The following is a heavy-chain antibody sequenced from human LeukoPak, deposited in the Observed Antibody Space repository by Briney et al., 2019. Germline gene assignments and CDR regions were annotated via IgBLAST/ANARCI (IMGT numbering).Heavy chain of an antibody. V-gene: IGHV1-2*02. J-gene: IGHJ3*02. CDR1: GYTFTGYY. D-gene: IGHD6-13*01. CDR2: INPNSGGT. Sequence: ASVKVSCKASGYTFTGYYMHWVRQAPGQGPEWMGWINPNSGGTNYAQKFQGRVTMTRDTSISTAYMELSRLRSDDTAVYYCARVAWSSHDAFDIWGQGTMVTVSS. CDR3: ARVAWSSHDAFDI.